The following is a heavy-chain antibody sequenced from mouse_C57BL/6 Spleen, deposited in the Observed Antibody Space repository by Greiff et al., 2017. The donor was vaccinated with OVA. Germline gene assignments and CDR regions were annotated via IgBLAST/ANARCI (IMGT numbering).Heavy chain of an antibody. D-gene: IGHD2-5*01. V-gene: IGHV5-4*01. J-gene: IGHJ4*01. CDR3: ARVSNYDYAMDY. Sequence: VQLKESGGGLVKPGGSLKLSCAASGFTFSSYAMSWVRQTPEKRLEWVATISDGGSYTYYPDNVKGRFTISRDNAKNNLYLQMSHLKSEDTAMYYCARVSNYDYAMDYWGQGTSVTVSS. CDR2: ISDGGSYT. CDR1: GFTFSSYA.